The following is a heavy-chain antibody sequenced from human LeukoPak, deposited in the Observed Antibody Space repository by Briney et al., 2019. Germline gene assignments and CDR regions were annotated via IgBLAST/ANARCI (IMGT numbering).Heavy chain of an antibody. V-gene: IGHV3-15*07. CDR3: TAASMGGIYWYFDL. Sequence: GGSLRLSCAASGFTFSNAWMNWVRQAPGKGLEWVGRIKSKANGGSTDYAAPVKGRFTISRDDSKNTLYLQMSSLKTEDTAAYYCTAASMGGIYWYFDLWGHGSLVTVSS. J-gene: IGHJ2*01. CDR2: IKSKANGGST. D-gene: IGHD2-15*01. CDR1: GFTFSNAW.